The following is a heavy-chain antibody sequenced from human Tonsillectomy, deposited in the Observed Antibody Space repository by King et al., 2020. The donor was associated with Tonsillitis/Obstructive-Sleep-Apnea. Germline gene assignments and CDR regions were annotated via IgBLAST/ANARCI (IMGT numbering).Heavy chain of an antibody. D-gene: IGHD1-1*01. J-gene: IGHJ4*02. CDR2: ISSSGSTI. Sequence: VQLVESGGGWVQPGGSLRLSCAASGFTFSSYEMNWVRQAPGKGLEWVSYISSSGSTIYYPDSVKGRFTISRDNAKTSLYLQMNSLRAEDTAVYYCARYGTTTAPFDYWGQGTLVTVSS. V-gene: IGHV3-48*03. CDR3: ARYGTTTAPFDY. CDR1: GFTFSSYE.